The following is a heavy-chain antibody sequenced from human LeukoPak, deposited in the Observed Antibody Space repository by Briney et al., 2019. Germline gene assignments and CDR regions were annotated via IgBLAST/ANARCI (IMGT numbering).Heavy chain of an antibody. V-gene: IGHV1-2*02. Sequence: ASVKVSCKASGYTFTGYYMHWVRQAPGQGLEWMGWINPNSGGTNYAQKFQGRVTMTRDTSISTAYMELSRLRSDDTAVYYCARGRGRKDYYDSSGYSSFDYWGQGTLVTVSS. CDR3: ARGRGRKDYYDSSGYSSFDY. D-gene: IGHD3-22*01. CDR2: INPNSGGT. CDR1: GYTFTGYY. J-gene: IGHJ4*02.